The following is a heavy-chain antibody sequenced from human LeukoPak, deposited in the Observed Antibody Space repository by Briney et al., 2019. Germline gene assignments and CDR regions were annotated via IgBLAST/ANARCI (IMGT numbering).Heavy chain of an antibody. CDR1: GLSISDNY. J-gene: IGHJ6*02. V-gene: IGHV3-53*01. Sequence: PWGSLRLSCAASGLSISDNYMSWVRQAPGKGLEWVSIIHSGGNIYYADSVKGRFTISRDNSKNTLYLQMNSLRAEDTAVYYCARDRRYAMDVWGRGTTVTVSS. CDR3: ARDRRYAMDV. CDR2: IHSGGNI. D-gene: IGHD1-1*01.